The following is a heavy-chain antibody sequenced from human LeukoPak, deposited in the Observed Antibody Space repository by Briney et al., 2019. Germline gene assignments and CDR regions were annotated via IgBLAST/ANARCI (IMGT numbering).Heavy chain of an antibody. CDR2: IRSKAYGGTT. CDR3: TRDSSSWYTPYYFDY. CDR1: GFXFGDYA. J-gene: IGHJ4*02. D-gene: IGHD6-13*01. V-gene: IGHV3-49*03. Sequence: GGSLRLSCTASGFXFGDYAISWFRQAPGKGLEWVGFIRSKAYGGTTEYAASVKGRFTISRDDSKSIAYLQMNSLKTEDTAVYYCTRDSSSWYTPYYFDYWGQGTLVTVSS.